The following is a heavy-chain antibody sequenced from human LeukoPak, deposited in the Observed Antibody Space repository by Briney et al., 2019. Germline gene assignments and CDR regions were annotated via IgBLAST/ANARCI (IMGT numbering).Heavy chain of an antibody. CDR1: GFTFSNYA. D-gene: IGHD3-22*01. V-gene: IGHV3-23*01. J-gene: IGHJ3*02. Sequence: GGSLRLSCAASGFTFSNYAMSWVRQAPGKGLDWVSVISGNGGSTSYADSVKGRFIISRDISKNTLYLQMNSLRAEDSALYYCARGGRGSAAVVAPRSFDIWGQGTMVTVSS. CDR2: ISGNGGST. CDR3: ARGGRGSAAVVAPRSFDI.